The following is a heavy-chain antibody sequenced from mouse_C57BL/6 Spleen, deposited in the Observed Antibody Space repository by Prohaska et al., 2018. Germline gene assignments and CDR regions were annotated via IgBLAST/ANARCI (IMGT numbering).Heavy chain of an antibody. V-gene: IGHV1-26*01. CDR2: INPNNGGT. J-gene: IGHJ2*01. CDR1: GYTFTDYY. CDR3: ARYRLYYFDY. Sequence: EVQLQQSGPELVKPGASVKISCKASGYTFTDYYMNWVKQSHGKSLEWIGDINPNNGGTSYNQKFKGKATLTVDKSSSTAYMELRSLTSEDSAVYYCARYRLYYFDYWGQGTTLTVSS.